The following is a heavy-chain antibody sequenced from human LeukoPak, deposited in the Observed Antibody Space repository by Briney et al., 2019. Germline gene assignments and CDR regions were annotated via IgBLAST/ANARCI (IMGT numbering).Heavy chain of an antibody. Sequence: GGSLRLSCAASGFTFSSYSMNWVRQAPGKGLEWVSSISSSSSYIYYADSVKGRFTISRDNAKNSLYLQMNSLRAEDTAVYYCAREASIAARPWRFDPWGQGTLVTVSS. CDR1: GFTFSSYS. CDR3: AREASIAARPWRFDP. CDR2: ISSSSSYI. J-gene: IGHJ5*02. D-gene: IGHD6-6*01. V-gene: IGHV3-21*01.